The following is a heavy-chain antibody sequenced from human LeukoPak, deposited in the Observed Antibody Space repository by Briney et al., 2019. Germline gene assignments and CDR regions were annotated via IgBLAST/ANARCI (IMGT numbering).Heavy chain of an antibody. V-gene: IGHV1-69*13. J-gene: IGHJ6*02. CDR1: GGTFSSYA. CDR3: ARPHPRTEYHLLSYYYYGMDV. D-gene: IGHD2-2*01. CDR2: IIPIFGTA. Sequence: SVKVSCKASGGTFSSYAISWVRQAPGQGLEWMGGIIPIFGTANYAQKFQGRVTITADESTSTAYMELSSLRSEDTAVYYCARPHPRTEYHLLSYYYYGMDVWGQGTTVTVSS.